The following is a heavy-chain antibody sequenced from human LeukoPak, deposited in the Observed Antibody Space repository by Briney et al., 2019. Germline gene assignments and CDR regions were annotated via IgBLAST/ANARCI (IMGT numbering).Heavy chain of an antibody. CDR3: ANSDSSGYYSRWDAFDI. CDR1: GGSISSGSYY. V-gene: IGHV4-61*02. Sequence: SETLSLTCTVSGGSISSGSYYWSWIRQPAGKGLEWIGRIYTSGSTNYNPSLKSRVTISVDTSKNQFSLKLSSVTAADTAVYYCANSDSSGYYSRWDAFDIWGQGTMVTVSS. J-gene: IGHJ3*02. D-gene: IGHD3-22*01. CDR2: IYTSGST.